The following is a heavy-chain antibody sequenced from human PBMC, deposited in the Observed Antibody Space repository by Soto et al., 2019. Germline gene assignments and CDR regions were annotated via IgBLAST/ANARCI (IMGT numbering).Heavy chain of an antibody. CDR2: VSYDGGSK. D-gene: IGHD2-15*01. CDR1: GFTFSTHG. V-gene: IGHV3-30*18. CDR3: AKIYCVGGSCYWFFDL. J-gene: IGHJ2*01. Sequence: QVQLVESGGGVVQPGRSLRLSCAASGFTFSTHGMHWVRQAPGKGLEWGAVVSYDGGSKYYADSVKGRFTASRDNSKNTLYLEMNSLRTEDTAVYYCAKIYCVGGSCYWFFDLWGRGTLVTVSS.